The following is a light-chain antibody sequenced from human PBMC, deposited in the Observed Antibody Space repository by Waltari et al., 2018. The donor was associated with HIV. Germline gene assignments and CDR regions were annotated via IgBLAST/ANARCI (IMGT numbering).Light chain of an antibody. Sequence: QSVLSQPPSASATPGQRVTIPCSGSDSTSELTTFTRYQQFPGAAPXLXIYGVSXRPSGVPDRFSXXKSXTSASLTISXXQSEDEALYYCAARSDISTTWVXGGGTRLTVL. CDR1: DSTSELTT. J-gene: IGLJ3*02. CDR2: GVS. V-gene: IGLV1-47*01. CDR3: AARSDISTTWV.